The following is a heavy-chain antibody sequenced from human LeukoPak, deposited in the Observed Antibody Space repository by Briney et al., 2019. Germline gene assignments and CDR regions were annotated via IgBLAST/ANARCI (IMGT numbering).Heavy chain of an antibody. Sequence: PSETLSLTCTVSGGFITAYYWSWIRQPPGKGLEWIGYVYYSGSTEYNPPLRSRITISLEMSKQQFSLNLTSVTAADTAIYYCASNTGTVFDYWGQGALVTVSS. V-gene: IGHV4-59*01. CDR3: ASNTGTVFDY. CDR2: VYYSGST. J-gene: IGHJ4*02. CDR1: GGFITAYY. D-gene: IGHD7-27*01.